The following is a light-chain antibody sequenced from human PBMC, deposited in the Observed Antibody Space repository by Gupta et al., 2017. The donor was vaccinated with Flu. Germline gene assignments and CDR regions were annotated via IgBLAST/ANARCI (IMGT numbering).Light chain of an antibody. J-gene: IGKJ3*01. CDR2: GAS. V-gene: IGKV3-20*01. Sequence: EIVLTQSPGTLSLSPGERATLSCRASQNVGHNYLAWYQQKPGQAPRLIIHGASSRATDVPDRFSGSGSGTDFTLTSSRLEPEDFAVYYCQQDDGSFTFGPGTKVDIK. CDR3: QQDDGSFT. CDR1: QNVGHNY.